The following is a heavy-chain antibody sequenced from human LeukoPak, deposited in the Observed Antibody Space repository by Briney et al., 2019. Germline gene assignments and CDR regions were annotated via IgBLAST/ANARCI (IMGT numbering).Heavy chain of an antibody. Sequence: ASVKVSCKASGYTFTSYYMHWVRQAPGQGLEWMGIINPSGGSTSCAQKFQGRVTMTRDTSTSTVYMELSSLRSEDTAVYYCARGLRLQWELPDGAFDIWGQGTMVTVSS. V-gene: IGHV1-46*01. D-gene: IGHD1-26*01. CDR3: ARGLRLQWELPDGAFDI. CDR1: GYTFTSYY. CDR2: INPSGGST. J-gene: IGHJ3*02.